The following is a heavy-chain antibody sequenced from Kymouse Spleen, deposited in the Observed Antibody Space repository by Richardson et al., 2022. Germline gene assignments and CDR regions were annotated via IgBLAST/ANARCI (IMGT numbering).Heavy chain of an antibody. CDR2: INPNSGGT. CDR1: GYTFTGYY. CDR3: ARASSWDYYYYGMDV. Sequence: QVQLVQSGAEVKKPGASVKVSCKASGYTFTGYYMHWVRQAPGQGLEWMGWINPNSGGTNYAQKFQGWVTMTRDTSISTAYMELSRLRSDDTAVYYCARASSWDYYYYGMDVWGQGTTVTVSS. J-gene: IGHJ6*02. D-gene: IGHD6-13*01. V-gene: IGHV1-2*04.